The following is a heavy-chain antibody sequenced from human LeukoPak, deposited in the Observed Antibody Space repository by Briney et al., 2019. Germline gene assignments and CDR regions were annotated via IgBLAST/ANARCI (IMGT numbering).Heavy chain of an antibody. J-gene: IGHJ5*02. CDR3: TTDTAWRVLWSGELLDWFDP. CDR2: IKSKTDGGTT. Sequence: GGSLRLSCAASGFTFSNAWMTWVRQAPGKGLEWVGRIKSKTDGGTTHYAAPVKGRFTISRDDSKNTLNLQMNSLKIEDTAIYYCTTDTAWRVLWSGELLDWFDPWGQGTLVTVSS. V-gene: IGHV3-15*01. D-gene: IGHD3-10*01. CDR1: GFTFSNAW.